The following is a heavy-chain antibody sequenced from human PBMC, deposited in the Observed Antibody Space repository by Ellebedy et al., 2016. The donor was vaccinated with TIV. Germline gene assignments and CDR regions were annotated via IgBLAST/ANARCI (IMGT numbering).Heavy chain of an antibody. V-gene: IGHV1-2*04. CDR3: TRAKFWSGYPTNWFDP. CDR1: GYTFTGYY. D-gene: IGHD3-3*01. CDR2: INPNSGGT. J-gene: IGHJ5*02. Sequence: AASVKVSCKASGYTFTGYYMHWVRQAPGQGLEWMGWINPNSGGTNYAQKFPGWLTMTRDTSISTAYMELSRLRSDDTAVYYCTRAKFWSGYPTNWFDPWGQGTLVTVSS.